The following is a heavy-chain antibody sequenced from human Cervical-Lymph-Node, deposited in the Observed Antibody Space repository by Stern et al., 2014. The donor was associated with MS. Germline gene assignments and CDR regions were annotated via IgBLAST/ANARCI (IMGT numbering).Heavy chain of an antibody. CDR2: INYRRNP. D-gene: IGHD3-22*01. Sequence: QVQLVQSGPGLVKPSETLSLTCTVSYDSISSYYWTWLRQPPGKGLEWIGYINYRRNPNYNPALKSRVTISVDTSKNQFSLNLTSLTAADTAVYYCARAFSDYHDSTPGYWGQGTLVTVSS. CDR3: ARAFSDYHDSTPGY. CDR1: YDSISSYY. V-gene: IGHV4-59*01. J-gene: IGHJ4*02.